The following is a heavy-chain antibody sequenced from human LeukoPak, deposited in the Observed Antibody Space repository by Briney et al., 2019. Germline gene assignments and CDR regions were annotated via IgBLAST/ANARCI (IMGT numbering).Heavy chain of an antibody. D-gene: IGHD3-22*01. V-gene: IGHV4-4*07. J-gene: IGHJ5*02. CDR3: AREGDIVAP. CDR1: GVSISGYY. CDR2: IYSSGDT. Sequence: SETLSLTCTVSGVSISGYYWSWIRQTAGKGLEWIGHIYSSGDTNYNPSLQSRVAMLVDTSKNQVSLRLKSVTAADTAVYYCAREGDIVAPWGQGTLVTVSS.